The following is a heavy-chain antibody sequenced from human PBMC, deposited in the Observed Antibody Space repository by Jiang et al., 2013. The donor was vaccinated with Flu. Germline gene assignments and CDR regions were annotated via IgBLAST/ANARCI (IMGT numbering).Heavy chain of an antibody. Sequence: VQLLESGGGVVQPGRSLRLSCEASGFIFSDYGLHWVRQAPGKGLEWVALISYDGSKEHYADSVKGRFTISRDSSKRTLYLQMNSLRAEDTAVYYCVKDGGFCSGGGCYSDRLEVVVITYFDNWGQGTLVTVSS. D-gene: IGHD2-15*01. J-gene: IGHJ4*02. CDR3: VKDGGFCSGGGCYSDRLEVVVITYFDN. V-gene: IGHV3-30*18. CDR1: GFIFSDYG. CDR2: ISYDGSKE.